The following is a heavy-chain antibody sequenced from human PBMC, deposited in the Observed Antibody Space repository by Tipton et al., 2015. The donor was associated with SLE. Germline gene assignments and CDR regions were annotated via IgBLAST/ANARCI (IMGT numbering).Heavy chain of an antibody. CDR1: GGSISSHY. D-gene: IGHD6-13*01. CDR2: IYYSGST. Sequence: TLSLTCTVSGGSISSHYWSWIRQPPGKGLEWIGYIYYSGSTNYNPSLKSRVTISVDTSKNQLSLKLSSVTAADTAVYYCARDIAAAGDYYGMDVWGQGTTVTVSS. J-gene: IGHJ6*02. CDR3: ARDIAAAGDYYGMDV. V-gene: IGHV4-59*11.